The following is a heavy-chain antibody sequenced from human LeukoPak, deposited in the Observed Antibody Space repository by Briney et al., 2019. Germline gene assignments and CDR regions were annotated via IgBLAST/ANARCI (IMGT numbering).Heavy chain of an antibody. V-gene: IGHV4-4*07. CDR1: GGSIRSYY. CDR2: IYNDEKT. Sequence: MPSETLSLTCTVSGGSIRSYYWSWIRLPAGKGLEWIGLIYNDEKTNYNPSLRSRLTMSVDTSKNQFSLKVRSVTAADTAVYFCARVESGYGSLYFDDGGQGTPVTVSS. D-gene: IGHD3-10*01. J-gene: IGHJ4*02. CDR3: ARVESGYGSLYFDD.